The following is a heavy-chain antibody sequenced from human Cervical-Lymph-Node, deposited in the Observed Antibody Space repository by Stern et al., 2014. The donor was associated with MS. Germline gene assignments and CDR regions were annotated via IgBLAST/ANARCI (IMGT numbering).Heavy chain of an antibody. Sequence: QVQLVESGAEVKKPGASVKVSCKASGYTFTSYAMHWVRQAPGQRLEWMGGINAGNGNPKYSQKFQGRVGIARDTSASTDYMELSSLRSEDTAVYYCARGPPRYQGDYYGMDFWGQGTTVTVS. CDR2: INAGNGNP. CDR3: ARGPPRYQGDYYGMDF. D-gene: IGHD2-2*01. J-gene: IGHJ6*02. V-gene: IGHV1-3*01. CDR1: GYTFTSYA.